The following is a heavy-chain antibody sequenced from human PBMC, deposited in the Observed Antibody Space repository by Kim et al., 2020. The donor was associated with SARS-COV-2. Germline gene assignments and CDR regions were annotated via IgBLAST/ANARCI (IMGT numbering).Heavy chain of an antibody. Sequence: ASVKVSCKASGYTFTSYYMHWVRQAPGQGLEWMGIINPSGGSTSYAQKFQGRVTMTRDTSTSTVYMELSSLRSEDTAVYYCAREDLTYYDFWSGYSYYFDYWGQGTLVTVSS. CDR3: AREDLTYYDFWSGYSYYFDY. CDR2: INPSGGST. D-gene: IGHD3-3*01. V-gene: IGHV1-46*01. J-gene: IGHJ4*02. CDR1: GYTFTSYY.